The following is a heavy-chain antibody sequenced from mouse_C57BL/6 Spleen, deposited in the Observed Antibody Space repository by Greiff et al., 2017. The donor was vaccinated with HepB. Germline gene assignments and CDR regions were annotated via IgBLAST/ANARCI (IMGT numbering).Heavy chain of an antibody. CDR1: GFTFSDYY. CDR3: ATHDWYYGSVYFDV. Sequence: EVQVVESGGGLVQPGGSLKLSCAASGFTFSDYYMYWVRQTPEKRLEWVAYISNGGGSTYYPDNVKGRITISRDNAKNTLYLHMSRLKSEDTAMYYCATHDWYYGSVYFDVWGTGTTVTVSS. J-gene: IGHJ1*03. D-gene: IGHD1-1*01. V-gene: IGHV5-12*01. CDR2: ISNGGGST.